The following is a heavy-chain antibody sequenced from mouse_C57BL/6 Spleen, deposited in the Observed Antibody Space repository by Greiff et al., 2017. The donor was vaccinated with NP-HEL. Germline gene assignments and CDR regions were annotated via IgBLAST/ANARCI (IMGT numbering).Heavy chain of an antibody. J-gene: IGHJ2*01. D-gene: IGHD1-1*01. CDR2: ISYDGSN. V-gene: IGHV3-6*01. CDR3: ARSLRYYFDY. CDR1: GYSITSGYY. Sequence: VQLKESGPGLVKPSQSLSLTCSVTGYSITSGYYWNWIRQFPGNKLEWMGYISYDGSNNYNPSLKNRISITRDTSKNQFFLKLNSVTTEDTATYYCARSLRYYFDYWGQGTTLTVSS.